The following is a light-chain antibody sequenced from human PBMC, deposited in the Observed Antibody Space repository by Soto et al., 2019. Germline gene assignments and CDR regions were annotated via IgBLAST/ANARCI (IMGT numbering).Light chain of an antibody. CDR1: TSDVGLYNY. J-gene: IGLJ2*01. V-gene: IGLV2-8*01. CDR3: SSNTGNNNFVV. CDR2: EVS. Sequence: QSVLTQPASVSGSPGQSITISCTGTTSDVGLYNYVSWYQQHPDRAPKVIIYEVSQRPSGVPDRFSGSKSGNTASLTVSGLQAEDEADYYCSSNTGNNNFVVFGGGTKVTVL.